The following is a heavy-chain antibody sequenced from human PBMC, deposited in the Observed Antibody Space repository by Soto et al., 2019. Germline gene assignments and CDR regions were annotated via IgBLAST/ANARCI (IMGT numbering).Heavy chain of an antibody. CDR3: ARGVLH. V-gene: IGHV4-31*03. J-gene: IGHJ4*01. CDR2: ISYSGST. Sequence: TLSLTCTVSGGSISSGGSDRSWIPQHPGTGLEWIGHISYSGSTYYNTSLKSRVSISVDTSRNQFSLIVNSLTAADTAVYYCARGVLHWGQGTLVTVSS. CDR1: GGSISSGGSD.